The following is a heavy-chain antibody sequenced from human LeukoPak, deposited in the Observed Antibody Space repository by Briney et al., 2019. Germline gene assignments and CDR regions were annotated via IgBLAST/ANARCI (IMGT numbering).Heavy chain of an antibody. V-gene: IGHV1-69*13. CDR1: GGTFSNYA. CDR2: ILPITATS. CDR3: ASGPFGVGVRYYYYYMDV. J-gene: IGHJ6*03. Sequence: ASVKVSCKASGGTFSNYAISWVRQAPGQGLEWMGGILPITATSNYAQKFQGRVSFTADESTSTAYMELSSLRSDDTAVYYCASGPFGVGVRYYYYYMDVWGKGTTVTVSS. D-gene: IGHD3-3*01.